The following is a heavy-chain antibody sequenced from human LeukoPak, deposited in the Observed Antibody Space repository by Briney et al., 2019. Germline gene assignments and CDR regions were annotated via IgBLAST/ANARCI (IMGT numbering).Heavy chain of an antibody. CDR1: GFTFSSYS. D-gene: IGHD6-19*01. V-gene: IGHV3-21*04. Sequence: GGSLRLSCAASGFTFSSYSMNWVRQAPGKGLEWVSSISSSSSYIYYADSVKGRFTISRDNSKNTLYLQMNSLRAEDTAVYYCAKDRGYSSALDYWGQGTLVTVSS. J-gene: IGHJ4*02. CDR2: ISSSSSYI. CDR3: AKDRGYSSALDY.